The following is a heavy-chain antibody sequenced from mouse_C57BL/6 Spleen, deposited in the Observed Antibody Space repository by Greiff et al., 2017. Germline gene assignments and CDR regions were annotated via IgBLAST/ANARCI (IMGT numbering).Heavy chain of an antibody. CDR2: INPSSGYT. J-gene: IGHJ1*03. CDR3: ARGGTGWYFDV. D-gene: IGHD4-1*01. CDR1: GYTFTSYT. Sequence: VQLQQSGAELARPGASVKMSCKASGYTFTSYTMHWVKQRPGQGLEWIGYINPSSGYTKYNQKFKDKATLTADKSSSTAYMQLSSLTSEDSAVYYCARGGTGWYFDVWGTGTTVTVSS. V-gene: IGHV1-4*01.